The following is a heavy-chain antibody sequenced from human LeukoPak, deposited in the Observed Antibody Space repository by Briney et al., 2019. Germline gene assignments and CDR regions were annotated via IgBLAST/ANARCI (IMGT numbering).Heavy chain of an antibody. CDR1: GSSFTNYW. CDR2: IYPGDSDT. J-gene: IGHJ1*01. V-gene: IGHV5-51*01. D-gene: IGHD1/OR15-1a*01. Sequence: HGESLQISCKGSGSSFTNYWVGWVRQMPGRGLEWMGTIYPGDSDTRYSPSFQGQVTISADKSISTAYLQWSSLKASDTAMYYCARRWDNAEYFHHWGQGTLVTVSS. CDR3: ARRWDNAEYFHH.